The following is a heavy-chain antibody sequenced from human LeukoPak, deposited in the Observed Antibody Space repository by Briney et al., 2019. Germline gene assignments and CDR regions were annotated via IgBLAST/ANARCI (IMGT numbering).Heavy chain of an antibody. D-gene: IGHD6-13*01. Sequence: AASVKVSCKGSGGTFSSYAISWVRQAPGQGGEWMGGIIPIFGTANYAQKFQGRVTITTDESTSTAYMELSSLRSEDTAVYYCARAMSIAAAGDFDYWGQGTLVTVSS. CDR3: ARAMSIAAAGDFDY. J-gene: IGHJ4*02. CDR2: IIPIFGTA. CDR1: GGTFSSYA. V-gene: IGHV1-69*05.